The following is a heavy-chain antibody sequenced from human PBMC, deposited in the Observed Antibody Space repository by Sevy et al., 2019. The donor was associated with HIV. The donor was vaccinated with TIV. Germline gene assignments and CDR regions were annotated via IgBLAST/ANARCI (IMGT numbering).Heavy chain of an antibody. CDR2: ISYDGSNK. V-gene: IGHV3-30*18. Sequence: GGSLRLSCAASGLTLSSCGMHWARQAPGKGLEWVAVISYDGSNKYYAESVKGRFTISRDTSKNTLYLQMNSLRAEDTAVYYCAKDFIGFYGMDVWGQRTTVTVSS. CDR1: GLTLSSCG. J-gene: IGHJ6*02. D-gene: IGHD3-16*01. CDR3: AKDFIGFYGMDV.